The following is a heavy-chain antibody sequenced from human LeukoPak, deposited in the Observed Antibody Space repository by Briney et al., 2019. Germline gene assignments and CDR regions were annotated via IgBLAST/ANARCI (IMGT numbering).Heavy chain of an antibody. V-gene: IGHV4-31*03. CDR3: ARSKGIAAAGNNFDY. CDR1: GGSISSGGYN. D-gene: IGHD6-13*01. CDR2: IYYSGST. Sequence: SQTLSLTCTVSGGSISSGGYNWSWIRQHPGKGLEWIGYIYYSGSTYYNPSLKSRVTISVDTSKNQFSLKLSSVTAADTAVYYCARSKGIAAAGNNFDYWGQGTLVTVSS. J-gene: IGHJ4*02.